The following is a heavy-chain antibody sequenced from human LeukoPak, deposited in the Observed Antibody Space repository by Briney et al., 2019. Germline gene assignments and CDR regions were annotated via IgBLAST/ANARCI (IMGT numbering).Heavy chain of an antibody. CDR3: ATRRYYDSSGSGYYYYYFDY. CDR2: ISGSGDTT. CDR1: GFTFSSCA. J-gene: IGHJ4*02. Sequence: GGSLRLSCAASGFTFSSCAMSWVRQAPGKGLEWVSGISGSGDTTFYADSVKGRFTISRDNSKNTLYLQMNSLRAEDTAVYYCATRRYYDSSGSGYYYYYFDYWGQGTLVTVSS. D-gene: IGHD3-22*01. V-gene: IGHV3-23*01.